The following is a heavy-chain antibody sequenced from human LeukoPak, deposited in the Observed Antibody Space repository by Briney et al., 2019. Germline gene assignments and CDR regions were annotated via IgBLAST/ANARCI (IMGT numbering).Heavy chain of an antibody. D-gene: IGHD2-8*01. CDR3: VKDLNSGVDSRS. CDR1: GFTFSRHV. Sequence: GGSLRLSCVASGFTFSRHVMSWVRQAPGEGLEWVSGISESGDTTYYADSVKGRFTISRDNSKNTVSLQMNSLRAEDTAVYSCVKDLNSGVDSRSWGQETLVTVSS. J-gene: IGHJ5*02. CDR2: ISESGDTT. V-gene: IGHV3-23*01.